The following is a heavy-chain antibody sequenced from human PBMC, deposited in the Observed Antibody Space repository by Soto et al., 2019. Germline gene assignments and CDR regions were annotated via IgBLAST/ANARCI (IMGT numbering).Heavy chain of an antibody. D-gene: IGHD5-18*01. V-gene: IGHV4-4*02. J-gene: IGHJ5*02. Sequence: SETLSLTCAVSGASVISTKWWSWVRQSPGEGLEWIGEIHHSETTNYNPSLESRVTISVDTSKSQFSLKLSSVTAADTAVYYCAKDSGYNYGYFRWFDPWGQGTLVTVSS. CDR2: IHHSETT. CDR3: AKDSGYNYGYFRWFDP. CDR1: GASVISTKW.